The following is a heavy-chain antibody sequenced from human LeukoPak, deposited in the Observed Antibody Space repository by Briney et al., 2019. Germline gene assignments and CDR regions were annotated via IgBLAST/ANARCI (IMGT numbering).Heavy chain of an antibody. Sequence: GGSLRLSCAASGFTFRSHGMHWVRQAPGKGLQWVGVIWYDGSNSYYADSVKGRFTISRDNSKNTLYLQMNSLRAEDTAVYYCARGMDSSSRYFDYWGQGALVTVSS. CDR1: GFTFRSHG. D-gene: IGHD6-6*01. CDR2: IWYDGSNS. V-gene: IGHV3-33*01. CDR3: ARGMDSSSRYFDY. J-gene: IGHJ4*02.